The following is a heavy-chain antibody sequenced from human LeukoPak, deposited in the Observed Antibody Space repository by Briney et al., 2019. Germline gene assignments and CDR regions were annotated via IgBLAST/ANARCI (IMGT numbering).Heavy chain of an antibody. J-gene: IGHJ6*02. CDR2: IKADGSGT. V-gene: IGHV3-43*02. CDR1: GFTFDDYA. CDR3: ATWAFYHNLDV. D-gene: IGHD2/OR15-2a*01. Sequence: GGSLRLSCEASGFTFDDYAMYWVRQAPGKGLEWVAVIKADGSGTFYADSVRGRFTTSRDNSKNSLYLQMNSLTSEDTALYYCATWAFYHNLDVWGHGTTVIVSS.